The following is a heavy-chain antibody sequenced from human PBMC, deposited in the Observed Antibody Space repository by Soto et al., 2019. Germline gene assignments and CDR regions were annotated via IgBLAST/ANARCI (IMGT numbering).Heavy chain of an antibody. J-gene: IGHJ3*02. D-gene: IGHD2-15*01. V-gene: IGHV4-31*03. CDR3: ARDKRSPVNAFDI. Sequence: SETLSLTCTVSGGSISRGGYYWSWIRQHPGKGLEWIGYIYYSGSTYYNPSLKSRVTISVDTSKNQFSLKLSSVTAADTAVYYCARDKRSPVNAFDIWGQGTMVNVSS. CDR2: IYYSGST. CDR1: GGSISRGGYY.